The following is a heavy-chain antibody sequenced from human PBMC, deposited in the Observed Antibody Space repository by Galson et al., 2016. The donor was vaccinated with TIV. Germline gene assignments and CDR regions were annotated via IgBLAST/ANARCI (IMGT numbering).Heavy chain of an antibody. Sequence: SLRLSCAASGFAFSIYGMHWVRQAPGKGLEWVSVISDGGNTYYPDSVKGRFTISRDNSKNTLYLQMNSLRVEDTAVYYCARDRIVDATYYYYYYGMDVWGQGTAVTVSS. CDR3: ARDRIVDATYYYYYYGMDV. D-gene: IGHD1-26*01. CDR1: GFAFSIYG. CDR2: ISDGGNT. V-gene: IGHV3-66*02. J-gene: IGHJ6*02.